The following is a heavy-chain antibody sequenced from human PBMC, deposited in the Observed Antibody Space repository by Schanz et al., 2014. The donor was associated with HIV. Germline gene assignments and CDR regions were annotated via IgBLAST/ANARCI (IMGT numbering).Heavy chain of an antibody. V-gene: IGHV3-21*02. D-gene: IGHD3-10*01. J-gene: IGHJ6*02. CDR1: GFTFSRYK. CDR2: ISGSGSDI. Sequence: EVQLVESGGGLVKPGGSLRLSCAATGFTFSRYKMNWVRQAPGKGLEWVSSISGSGSDIYYADSLKGRLTISRDNAKNLVTLQMSSLRVEDTAIYYCEREKRGAHYYYDGMDVWGQGTTVTVSS. CDR3: EREKRGAHYYYDGMDV.